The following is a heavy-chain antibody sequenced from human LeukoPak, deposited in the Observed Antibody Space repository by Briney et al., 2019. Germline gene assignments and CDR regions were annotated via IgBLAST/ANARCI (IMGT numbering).Heavy chain of an antibody. Sequence: GGSLRLSCAASGFTFSSYWMHWVRQAPGKGLVWVSRINSDGSSTSYADSVKGRFTISRDNAKNTLYLQMNSLRAEDTAVYYCAGLWFGESTNWFDPWGQGTLVTVSS. V-gene: IGHV3-74*01. D-gene: IGHD3-10*01. J-gene: IGHJ5*02. CDR3: AGLWFGESTNWFDP. CDR1: GFTFSSYW. CDR2: INSDGSST.